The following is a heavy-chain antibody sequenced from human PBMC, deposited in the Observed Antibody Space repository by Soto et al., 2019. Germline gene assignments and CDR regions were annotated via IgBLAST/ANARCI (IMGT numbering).Heavy chain of an antibody. D-gene: IGHD3-22*01. J-gene: IGHJ6*02. V-gene: IGHV3-30*18. CDR1: GFTFSSYG. Sequence: GGSLRLSCAASGFTFSSYGMHWVRQAPGKGLEWVAVISYDGSNKYYADSVKGRFTISRDNSKNTLYLQMNSLRAEDTAVYYCAKLAYDSSGYSTGSRTNYYYYGMDVWGQGTTVTVSS. CDR2: ISYDGSNK. CDR3: AKLAYDSSGYSTGSRTNYYYYGMDV.